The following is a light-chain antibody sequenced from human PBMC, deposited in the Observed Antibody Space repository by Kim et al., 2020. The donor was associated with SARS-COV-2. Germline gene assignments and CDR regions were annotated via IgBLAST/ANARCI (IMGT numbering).Light chain of an antibody. CDR1: SSNIGTNT. V-gene: IGLV1-44*01. CDR2: SSN. J-gene: IGLJ1*01. Sequence: GQRVTISCSGSSSNIGTNTVSWYQQLPGTAPKLLIYSSNQRPSGVPDRFSGSKSGTSASLAISGLQSEDEADYSCAAWDGSLSAYVFGTGTKVTVL. CDR3: AAWDGSLSAYV.